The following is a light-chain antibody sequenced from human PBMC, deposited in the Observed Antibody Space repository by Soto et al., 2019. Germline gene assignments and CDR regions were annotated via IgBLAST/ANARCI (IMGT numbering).Light chain of an antibody. CDR2: RAS. CDR3: QHYDVWPGG. Sequence: DIVMTQSPVTLSVSPGERATLSCRASQSVTSSLAWYQHKPGQAPRLLIYRASTRATGIPARFSGSGSGTEFTLTISSLQSEDFAVYYCQHYDVWPGGFGPGTKVYIK. J-gene: IGKJ3*01. CDR1: QSVTSS. V-gene: IGKV3-15*01.